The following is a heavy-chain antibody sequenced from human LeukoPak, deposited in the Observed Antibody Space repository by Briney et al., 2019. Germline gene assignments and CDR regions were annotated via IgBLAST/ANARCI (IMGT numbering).Heavy chain of an antibody. CDR1: GGSISSYY. CDR3: ARNPRRYYYGSGSYQRPSPRWRGMDV. V-gene: IGHV4-59*01. J-gene: IGHJ6*02. Sequence: PSETLSLTCTVSGGSISSYYWSWIRQPPGKGLEWIGYIYYSGSTNYNPSLKSRVTISVDTSKNQFSLKLSSVTAADTAVYYCARNPRRYYYGSGSYQRPSPRWRGMDVWGQGTTVTVSS. CDR2: IYYSGST. D-gene: IGHD3-10*01.